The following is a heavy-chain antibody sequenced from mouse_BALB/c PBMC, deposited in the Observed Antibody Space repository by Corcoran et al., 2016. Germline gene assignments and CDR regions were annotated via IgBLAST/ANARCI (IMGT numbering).Heavy chain of an antibody. D-gene: IGHD1-2*01. J-gene: IGHJ2*01. CDR1: GFNIKDTY. V-gene: IGHV14-3*02. Sequence: EVQLQQSGAELVKPGASVKLSCTASGFNIKDTYMHWVKQVPEQGLEWIGRIDPANGNTKYDPKFQGKATITADTSSNTAYLQLSSLTSEDTDVYYCARATATTCWGQGTTLTVSS. CDR3: ARATATTC. CDR2: IDPANGNT.